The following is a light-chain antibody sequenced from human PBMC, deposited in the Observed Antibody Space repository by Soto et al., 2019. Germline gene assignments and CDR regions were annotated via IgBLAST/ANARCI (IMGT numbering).Light chain of an antibody. CDR1: QSINSY. J-gene: IGKJ1*01. V-gene: IGKV1-39*01. CDR3: QSRYSTPRT. Sequence: DIQMPQSPSSLPAPVGERATITCRASQSINSYLNWYQQKPGKAPKLLIYAASSFQSGVPSMFSGSSSGTDFTLNISSLQPEDFAPYYDQSRYSTPRTLRRGTKVELK. CDR2: AAS.